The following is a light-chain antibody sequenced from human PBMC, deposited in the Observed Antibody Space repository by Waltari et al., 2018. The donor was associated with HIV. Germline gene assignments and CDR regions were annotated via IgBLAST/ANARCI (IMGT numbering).Light chain of an antibody. V-gene: IGLV2-14*01. CDR3: TSYKPGTTSYV. J-gene: IGLJ1*01. CDR1: SSDVGGYNY. CDR2: DVS. Sequence: QSALTQPASVSGSPGQSITISCTGTSSDVGGYNYVSWYQQHPGKAPKLMIYDVSKRPSGVSIRFSGSRSGNTAYLTISGLQAEDEADYYCTSYKPGTTSYVFGTGTKVTVL.